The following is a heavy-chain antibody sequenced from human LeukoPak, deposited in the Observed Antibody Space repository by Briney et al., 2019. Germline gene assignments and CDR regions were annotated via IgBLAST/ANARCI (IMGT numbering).Heavy chain of an antibody. J-gene: IGHJ4*02. V-gene: IGHV1-46*01. D-gene: IGHD3-10*01. CDR2: INPSGGST. Sequence: GASVKVSCKASGYTFTSYYMHWVRQAPGQGLEWMGIINPSGGSTSYAQKFQGRVTMTRDTSTGTAYMELRSLRSDDTAVYYCASIYGSGLHDYWGQGTLVTVSS. CDR1: GYTFTSYY. CDR3: ASIYGSGLHDY.